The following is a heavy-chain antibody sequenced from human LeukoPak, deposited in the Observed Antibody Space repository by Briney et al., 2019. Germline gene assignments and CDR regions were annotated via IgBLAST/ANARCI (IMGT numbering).Heavy chain of an antibody. CDR2: IRYDGSKK. CDR3: ARDPYCGSYGDYYYYYMDV. Sequence: GGSLRLSRAASGFTFSNYGMHWVRRAPGKALEWVTFIRYDGSKKYYADSVKGRFTISRDNAKNSLYLQMNSLRDEDTAVYYCARDPYCGSYGDYYYYYMDVWGKGTTVTISS. V-gene: IGHV3-30*02. CDR1: GFTFSNYG. J-gene: IGHJ6*03. D-gene: IGHD1-26*01.